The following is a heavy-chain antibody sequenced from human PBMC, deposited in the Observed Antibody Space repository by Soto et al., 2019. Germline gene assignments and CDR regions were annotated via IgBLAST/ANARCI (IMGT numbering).Heavy chain of an antibody. CDR2: INPNSGGT. D-gene: IGHD3-22*01. J-gene: IGHJ5*02. CDR1: GYTFTGYY. V-gene: IGHV1-2*02. Sequence: ASVKVSCKASGYTFTGYYMHWVRQAPGQGLEWMGWINPNSGGTNYAQKFQGRVTMTRDTSISTAYMELSRLRSDDTAVYYCARAKVLITPNWFDPWGQGTLVTVSS. CDR3: ARAKVLITPNWFDP.